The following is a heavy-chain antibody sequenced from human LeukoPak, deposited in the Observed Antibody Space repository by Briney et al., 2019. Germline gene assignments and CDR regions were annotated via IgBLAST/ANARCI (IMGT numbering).Heavy chain of an antibody. CDR2: INAGNGNT. CDR3: AREGGRWLQNPPVGY. CDR1: GYTFTSYA. V-gene: IGHV1-3*01. D-gene: IGHD5-24*01. Sequence: ASVKVSCKASGYTFTSYAMHWVRQAPGQRLEWMGWINAGNGNTKYSQKFQGRVTITRDTSASTAYMELSSLRSEDTAVYYCAREGGRWLQNPPVGYWGQGTLVTVSS. J-gene: IGHJ4*02.